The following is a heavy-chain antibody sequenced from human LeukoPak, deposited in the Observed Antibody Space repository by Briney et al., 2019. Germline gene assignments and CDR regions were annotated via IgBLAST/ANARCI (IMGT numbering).Heavy chain of an antibody. CDR3: ARGVGPKYYYYYYMDV. CDR2: INHSGST. D-gene: IGHD2-15*01. V-gene: IGHV4-34*01. Sequence: PSETLPLTCAVYGGSFSGYYWSWIRQPPGKGLEWIGEINHSGSTNYNPSLKSRVTISVDTSKNQFSLKLSSVTAADTAVYYCARGVGPKYYYYYYMDVWGKGTTVTISS. CDR1: GGSFSGYY. J-gene: IGHJ6*03.